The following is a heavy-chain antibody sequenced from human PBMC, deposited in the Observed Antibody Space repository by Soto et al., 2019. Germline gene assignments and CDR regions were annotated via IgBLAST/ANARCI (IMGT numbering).Heavy chain of an antibody. CDR3: ARGSPTLGYCSNGVCTYFDS. D-gene: IGHD2-8*01. Sequence: PSETLSLTCSVSGGSIGSYYCSWIRQPPGKGLEWIGYIYYSGGTNNNPSLRSRVTTSIDTSKNQFSLKLSSVTAADTAVYYCARGSPTLGYCSNGVCTYFDSWGQGTLVTVSS. CDR1: GGSIGSYY. J-gene: IGHJ4*02. CDR2: IYYSGGT. V-gene: IGHV4-59*01.